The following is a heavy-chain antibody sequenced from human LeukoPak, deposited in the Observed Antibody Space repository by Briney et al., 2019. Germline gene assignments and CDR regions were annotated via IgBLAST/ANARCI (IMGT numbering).Heavy chain of an antibody. Sequence: SETLSLTCTVSGGSISSYYWSWIRQPPGKGLEWIGYIYYSGSTNYNPSLKSRVTISVDTSKNQFSLKLSSVTAADTAVYYCARSRELWFGEFDPWGQGTLVTVSS. J-gene: IGHJ5*02. V-gene: IGHV4-59*01. CDR1: GGSISSYY. CDR3: ARSRELWFGEFDP. CDR2: IYYSGST. D-gene: IGHD3-10*01.